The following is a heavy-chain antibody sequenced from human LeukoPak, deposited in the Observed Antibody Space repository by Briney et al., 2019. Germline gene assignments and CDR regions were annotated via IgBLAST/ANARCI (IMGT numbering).Heavy chain of an antibody. CDR1: GGTFSSYA. CDR3: ARDRVVPAAIDPLCNGFDP. J-gene: IGHJ5*02. D-gene: IGHD2-2*01. Sequence: SVKVSCKASGGTFSSYAISWVRQAPGQGLEWMGRIIPIFGIANYAQKSQGRVTITADKSTSTAYMELSSLRSEDAAVYYCARDRVVPAAIDPLCNGFDPWGQGTLVTVSS. V-gene: IGHV1-69*04. CDR2: IIPIFGIA.